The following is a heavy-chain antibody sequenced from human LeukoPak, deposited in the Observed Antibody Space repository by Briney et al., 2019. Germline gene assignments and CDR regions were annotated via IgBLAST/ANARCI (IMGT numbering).Heavy chain of an antibody. Sequence: GGSLRLSCAASGFTFDDYTMHWVRQAPGKGLVWVSRINTDGSSTSYADSVKGRFTISRDNAKNTLYLQMNSLRAEDTAVYYCARGIFSYYYYMDVWGKGTTVTVSS. D-gene: IGHD3-9*01. CDR1: GFTFDDYT. J-gene: IGHJ6*03. CDR2: INTDGSST. V-gene: IGHV3-74*01. CDR3: ARGIFSYYYYMDV.